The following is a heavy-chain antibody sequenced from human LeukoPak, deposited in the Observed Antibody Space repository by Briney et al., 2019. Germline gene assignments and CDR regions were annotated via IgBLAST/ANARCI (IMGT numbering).Heavy chain of an antibody. CDR3: ARRAPYSYEWSTLDY. Sequence: SQTLSLTCTVSGGSISSGDYYWSWIRQSPGKGLEWIGYIYYSGNTYYNPSLKSRVTISVDTSKNQFSLKLSSVTAADTAVYYCARRAPYSYEWSTLDYWGQGTLVTVSS. CDR2: IYYSGNT. V-gene: IGHV4-30-4*01. D-gene: IGHD5-18*01. CDR1: GGSISSGDYY. J-gene: IGHJ4*02.